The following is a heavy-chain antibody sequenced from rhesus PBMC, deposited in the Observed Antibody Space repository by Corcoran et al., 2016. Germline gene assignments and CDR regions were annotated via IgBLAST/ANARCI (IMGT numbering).Heavy chain of an antibody. CDR3: ASNTVGTVWGSSYFHD. CDR1: GGSISSDY. Sequence: QLQLQESGPGLVKPSETLSLTCAVSGGSISSDYWTWIRQSPGKGLEWIGRVFRSGGSTDYTPSLKSRVTISTATAKNPFSRMLSSVTAADMAVYYCASNTVGTVWGSSYFHDGGQGVLVTVSS. CDR2: VFRSGGST. J-gene: IGHJ4*01. D-gene: IGHD5-24*01. V-gene: IGHV4-173*01.